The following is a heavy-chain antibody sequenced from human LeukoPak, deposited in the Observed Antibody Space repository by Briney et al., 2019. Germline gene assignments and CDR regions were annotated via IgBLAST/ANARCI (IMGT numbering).Heavy chain of an antibody. J-gene: IGHJ4*02. CDR1: GFTFSSYW. CDR3: ARDGYYDSSGYYYVGLLFDY. CDR2: ISGSGST. V-gene: IGHV3-23*01. Sequence: GGSLRLSCAASGFTFSSYWMHWVRQAPGKGLDWVSAISGSGSTYYTDAVKGRFTISRDNSKNTLYLQMNSLRAEDTAVYYCARDGYYDSSGYYYVGLLFDYWGQGTLVTVSS. D-gene: IGHD3-22*01.